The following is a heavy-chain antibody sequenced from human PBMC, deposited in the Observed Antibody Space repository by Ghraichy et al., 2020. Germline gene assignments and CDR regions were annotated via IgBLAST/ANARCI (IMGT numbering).Heavy chain of an antibody. CDR1: GFTFSSYG. J-gene: IGHJ4*02. D-gene: IGHD5-12*01. Sequence: GGSLRLSCAASGFTFSSYGMHWVRQAPGKGLEWVAVIWYDGSNKYYADSVKGRFTISRDNSKNTLYLQMNSLRAEDTAVYYCARGIVATIVDYWGQGTLVTVSS. CDR3: ARGIVATIVDY. CDR2: IWYDGSNK. V-gene: IGHV3-33*01.